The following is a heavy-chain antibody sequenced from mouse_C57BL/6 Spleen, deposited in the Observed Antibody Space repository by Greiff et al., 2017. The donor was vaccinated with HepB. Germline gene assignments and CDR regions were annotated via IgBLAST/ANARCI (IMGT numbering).Heavy chain of an antibody. V-gene: IGHV14-4*01. J-gene: IGHJ2*01. CDR1: GFNIKDDY. Sequence: EVQLQQSGAELVRPGASVKLSCTASGFNIKDDYMHWVKQRPEQGLEWIGWIDPENGDTEYASKFQGKATITADISSNTAYLQLSSLTSEDTAVYYCTKGATMVTTRSFDYWGQGTTLTVSS. CDR2: IDPENGDT. CDR3: TKGATMVTTRSFDY. D-gene: IGHD2-2*01.